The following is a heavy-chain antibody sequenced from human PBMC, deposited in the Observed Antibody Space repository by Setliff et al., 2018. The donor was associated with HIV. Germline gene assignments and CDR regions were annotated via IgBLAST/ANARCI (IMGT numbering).Heavy chain of an antibody. Sequence: PGGSLRLSCATSGFTFSDYWMDWVRQTPGKGLEWVSYISSSSSTIYYADSVKGRFTISRDNAKNSLYLQMNSLRAEDTAVYYCAFRIQLWYWGQGIQVTVSS. CDR1: GFTFSDYW. J-gene: IGHJ4*02. CDR2: ISSSSSTI. V-gene: IGHV3-48*01. CDR3: AFRIQLWY. D-gene: IGHD5-18*01.